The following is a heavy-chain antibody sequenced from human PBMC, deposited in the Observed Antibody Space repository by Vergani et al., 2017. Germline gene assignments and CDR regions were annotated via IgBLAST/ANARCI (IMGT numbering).Heavy chain of an antibody. CDR3: ARGFPPVTIFGVAPGWFDP. J-gene: IGHJ5*02. D-gene: IGHD3-3*01. CDR2: ITHSGST. Sequence: QVQLQQWGAGLLKPSETLSLTCAVYGGSFSGYYWSWIRQPPGKGLEWIGEITHSGSTNYNPSLKSRVTISVDTSKNQFSLKLSSVTAADTAVYYCARGFPPVTIFGVAPGWFDPWGQGTLVTVSS. CDR1: GGSFSGYY. V-gene: IGHV4-34*01.